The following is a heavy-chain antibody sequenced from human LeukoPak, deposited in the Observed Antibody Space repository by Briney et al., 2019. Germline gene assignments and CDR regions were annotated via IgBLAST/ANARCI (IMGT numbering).Heavy chain of an antibody. CDR2: IYYSGSI. J-gene: IGHJ6*03. V-gene: IGHV4-59*02. CDR1: GGSVSSHQ. D-gene: IGHD4-11*01. CDR3: ARGVLTTVSYYMDV. Sequence: PSETLSLTCTVSGGSVSSHQWSWIRQPPGKGLEWIGYIYYSGSINYNPSLKSRFTISIDTSNNRFSLMLSSVTAADTAVYYCARGVLTTVSYYMDVWGKGTTVTVSS.